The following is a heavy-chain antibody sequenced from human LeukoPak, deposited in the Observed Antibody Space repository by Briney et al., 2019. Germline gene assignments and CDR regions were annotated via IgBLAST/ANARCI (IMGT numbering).Heavy chain of an antibody. CDR1: GGSFSGYY. CDR3: ARAGNWFDP. Sequence: SPSETLSLTCAVYGGSFSGYYWSWIRQPPGKGLEWIGEINHSGSTNYNPSLKSRVTISVDTSKNQFSLKLSSVTAADTAVYYCARAGNWFDPWGQGTLVTVSS. V-gene: IGHV4-34*01. J-gene: IGHJ5*02. CDR2: INHSGST.